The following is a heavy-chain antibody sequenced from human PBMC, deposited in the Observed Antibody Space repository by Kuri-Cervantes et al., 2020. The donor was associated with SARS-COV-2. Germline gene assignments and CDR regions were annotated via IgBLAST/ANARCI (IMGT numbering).Heavy chain of an antibody. D-gene: IGHD2-21*01. CDR3: ARVAGEGPIYYYYMDV. Sequence: LSLTCAASGFTFSSYSMNWVRQAPGKGLEWVSSISGSGSYIYYADSVKGRFTISKESGENSLYLHMNSLRGDDTAVYYCARVAGEGPIYYYYMDVWGKGTTVTVSS. CDR1: GFTFSSYS. CDR2: ISGSGSYI. V-gene: IGHV3-21*01. J-gene: IGHJ6*03.